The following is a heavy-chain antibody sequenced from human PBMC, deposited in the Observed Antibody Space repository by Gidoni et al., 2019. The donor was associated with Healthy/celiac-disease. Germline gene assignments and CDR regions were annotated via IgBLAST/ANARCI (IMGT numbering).Heavy chain of an antibody. D-gene: IGHD2-2*03. CDR2: ISSSSSYI. Sequence: EVQLVESGGGLVKPGGSLRLSCAASGFPFSSYSMNWVRQAPGKGLEWVSSISSSSSYIYYADSVKGRFTISRDNAKNSLYLQMNSLRAEDTAVYYCARVGAGYCSSTSCLEAFDYWGQGTLVTVSS. V-gene: IGHV3-21*01. CDR3: ARVGAGYCSSTSCLEAFDY. CDR1: GFPFSSYS. J-gene: IGHJ4*02.